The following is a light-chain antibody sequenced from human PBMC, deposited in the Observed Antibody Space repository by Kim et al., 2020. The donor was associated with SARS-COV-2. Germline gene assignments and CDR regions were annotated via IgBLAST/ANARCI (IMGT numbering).Light chain of an antibody. Sequence: DIQMTQSPPSLSASVGDRVTITCRASQDISHYLVWFQHKPGKAPKLLIYAASALHSEVPSRLSGSGAGTDFTLTISSLQPEDVATYYCQSYNSAPWTFGQGTKVDIK. CDR3: QSYNSAPWT. V-gene: IGKV1-27*01. CDR2: AAS. CDR1: QDISHY. J-gene: IGKJ1*01.